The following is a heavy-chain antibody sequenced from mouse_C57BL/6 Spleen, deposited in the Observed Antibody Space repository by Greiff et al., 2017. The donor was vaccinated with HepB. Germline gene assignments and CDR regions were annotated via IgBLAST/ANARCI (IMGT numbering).Heavy chain of an antibody. J-gene: IGHJ1*03. CDR2: ISSGSSTI. D-gene: IGHD4-1*01. CDR1: GFTFSDYG. CDR3: ARRLTGTRYFDV. Sequence: EVKLMESGGGLVKPGGSLKLSCAASGFTFSDYGMHWVRQAPEKGLEWVAYISSGSSTIYYADTVKGRFTISRDNAKNTLFLQMTSLRSEDTAMYYCARRLTGTRYFDVWGTGTTVTVSS. V-gene: IGHV5-17*01.